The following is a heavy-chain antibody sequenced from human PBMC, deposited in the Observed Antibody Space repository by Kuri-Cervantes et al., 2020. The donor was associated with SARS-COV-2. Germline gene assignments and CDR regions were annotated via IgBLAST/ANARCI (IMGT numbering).Heavy chain of an antibody. CDR2: IYSDGST. J-gene: IGHJ4*02. D-gene: IGHD3-22*01. CDR3: ARDLVDSSGYSGLGY. CDR1: GFAVSSNY. V-gene: IGHV3-53*01. Sequence: GESLKISCAASGFAVSSNYMSWVRQAPGKGLEWVSIIYSDGSTYYADSVKGRFTISRDNSKNTPYLQMNSLRAEDTAVYYCARDLVDSSGYSGLGYWGQGTLVTVSS.